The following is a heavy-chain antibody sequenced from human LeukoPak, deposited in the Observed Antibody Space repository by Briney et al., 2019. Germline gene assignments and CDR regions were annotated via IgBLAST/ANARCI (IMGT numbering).Heavy chain of an antibody. CDR2: IYSGGST. J-gene: IGHJ4*02. CDR3: ARGGSGGTIFGVVTLFYFDY. D-gene: IGHD3-3*01. Sequence: PGGSLRLSCAASGFTVSSNYMSWVRQAPGKGLEWVSVIYSGGSTYYADSVKGRFTISRDNSKNTLYLQMNSLRAEATAVYYCARGGSGGTIFGVVTLFYFDYWGQGTLVTVSS. CDR1: GFTVSSNY. V-gene: IGHV3-66*02.